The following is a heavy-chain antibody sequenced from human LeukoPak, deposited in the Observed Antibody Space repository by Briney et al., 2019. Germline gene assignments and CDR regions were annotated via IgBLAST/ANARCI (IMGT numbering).Heavy chain of an antibody. CDR1: GGTFSSYA. D-gene: IGHD4-17*01. J-gene: IGHJ5*02. Sequence: SVNVSCKASGGTFSSYAISWVRQAPGQGLEWMGGIIPIFGTANYAQKFQGRVTITADESTSTAYMELSSLRSEDTAVYYCARDGGDYPNWFDPWGQGTLVTVSS. CDR2: IIPIFGTA. CDR3: ARDGGDYPNWFDP. V-gene: IGHV1-69*01.